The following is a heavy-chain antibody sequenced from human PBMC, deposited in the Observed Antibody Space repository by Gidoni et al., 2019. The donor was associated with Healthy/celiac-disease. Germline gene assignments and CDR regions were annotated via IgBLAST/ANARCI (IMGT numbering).Heavy chain of an antibody. J-gene: IGHJ4*02. V-gene: IGHV3-9*01. Sequence: EVQLVESGGGLVQPGRSLRLSCAASGFTFDDYAMHWVRQAPGKGLEWVSGISWNSGSIGYADSVKGRFTISRDNAKNSLYLQMNSLRAEDTALYYCAKDFGDYYGSGSQYFDYWGQGTLVTVSS. CDR2: ISWNSGSI. D-gene: IGHD3-10*01. CDR1: GFTFDDYA. CDR3: AKDFGDYYGSGSQYFDY.